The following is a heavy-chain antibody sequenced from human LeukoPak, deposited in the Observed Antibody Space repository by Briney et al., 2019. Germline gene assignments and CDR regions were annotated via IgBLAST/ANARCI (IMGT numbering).Heavy chain of an antibody. D-gene: IGHD5-24*01. CDR3: ARGPHQMAPDPFDY. J-gene: IGHJ4*02. CDR1: GGSISNRSHF. Sequence: PSETLSLTCTVSGGSISNRSHFWGWIRQTPGKGLEWFGSIYYSGYTYYNPSLKSRVTISVDRSKNQFSLKLSSVTATDTAVYYCARGPHQMAPDPFDYWGQGTLVTVSS. CDR2: IYYSGYT. V-gene: IGHV4-39*07.